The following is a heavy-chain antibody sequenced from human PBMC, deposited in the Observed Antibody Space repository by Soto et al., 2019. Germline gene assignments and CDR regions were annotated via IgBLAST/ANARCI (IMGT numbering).Heavy chain of an antibody. Sequence: GGALRLSCAASGFTFSSYSMNWVRQAPGKGLEWVSYISSSSSTIYYADSVKGRFTISRDNAKNSLYLQMDSLRDADTGVYDCAREVCRCLNLLHLRDYGMDVWGEGTTVTVSS. J-gene: IGHJ6*04. CDR2: ISSSSSTI. CDR1: GFTFSSYS. D-gene: IGHD2-2*01. CDR3: AREVCRCLNLLHLRDYGMDV. V-gene: IGHV3-48*02.